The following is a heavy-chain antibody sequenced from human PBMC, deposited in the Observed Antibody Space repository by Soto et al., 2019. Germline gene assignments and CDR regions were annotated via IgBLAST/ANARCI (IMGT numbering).Heavy chain of an antibody. Sequence: ASVKGSWTGSGYRISVDPGGWGLQAPGRRLEWMGWINAGYGNTKSSQKFQDRVTISRDTSASTAYMELTSLRSEDTAVYYCARDTGDGTFDFWGQATLVTVSS. J-gene: IGHJ4*02. V-gene: IGHV1-3*01. CDR3: ARDTGDGTFDF. CDR1: GYRISVDP. CDR2: INAGYGNT. D-gene: IGHD7-27*01.